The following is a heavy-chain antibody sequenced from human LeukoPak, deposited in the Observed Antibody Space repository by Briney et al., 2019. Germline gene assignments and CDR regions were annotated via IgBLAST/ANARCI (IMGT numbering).Heavy chain of an antibody. D-gene: IGHD1-26*01. Sequence: GGSLRLSCAASGFTFSSYWMHWVRQAPGKGLVWASRINSDGSTTSYADSVKGRFTISRDNAKNTLYLQMNSLRAEDTAVYYCARRGATRVAFDIWGQGTMVTVSS. CDR1: GFTFSSYW. CDR2: INSDGSTT. V-gene: IGHV3-74*01. J-gene: IGHJ3*02. CDR3: ARRGATRVAFDI.